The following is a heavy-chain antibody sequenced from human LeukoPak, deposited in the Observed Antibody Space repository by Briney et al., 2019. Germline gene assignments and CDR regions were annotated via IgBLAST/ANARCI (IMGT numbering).Heavy chain of an antibody. V-gene: IGHV4-59*08. CDR1: GGSISSYY. J-gene: IGHJ4*02. D-gene: IGHD6-19*01. Sequence: SETLSLTCTVSGGSISSYYWSWIRQPPGKGLEWIGYIYYSGSTNYNPSLKSRVTISVDTSKNQFSLKLSSVTAADTAVYYCARQSSGWYSGEAFDYWGQGTLVTVSS. CDR2: IYYSGST. CDR3: ARQSSGWYSGEAFDY.